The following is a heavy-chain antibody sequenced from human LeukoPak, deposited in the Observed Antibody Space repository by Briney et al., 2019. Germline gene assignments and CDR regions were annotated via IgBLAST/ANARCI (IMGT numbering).Heavy chain of an antibody. CDR2: MNPNSGNT. CDR3: ARVHIVVAGAFDI. Sequence: ASVKVSCKASGYTFTSYDINWVRQATGQGPEWMGWMNPNSGNTGYAQKFQGRVTMTRNTSINTAYMELSSLRSEDTAVYYCARVHIVVAGAFDIWGQGTMVTVSS. D-gene: IGHD2-15*01. CDR1: GYTFTSYD. J-gene: IGHJ3*02. V-gene: IGHV1-8*01.